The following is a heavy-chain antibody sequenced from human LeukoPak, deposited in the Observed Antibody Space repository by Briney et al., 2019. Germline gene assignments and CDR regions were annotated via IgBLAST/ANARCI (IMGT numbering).Heavy chain of an antibody. Sequence: QTGGSLRLSCAASGFTVSSNYMSWVRQASGKGLEWVSLIYSGGSTYYADSVKGRFTISRDNSKNTLYLQMNSLRAEDTAVYYCARVSYGGYVDYYYYMDVWGKGTTVTISS. CDR1: GFTVSSNY. CDR2: IYSGGST. V-gene: IGHV3-53*01. D-gene: IGHD5-12*01. J-gene: IGHJ6*03. CDR3: ARVSYGGYVDYYYYMDV.